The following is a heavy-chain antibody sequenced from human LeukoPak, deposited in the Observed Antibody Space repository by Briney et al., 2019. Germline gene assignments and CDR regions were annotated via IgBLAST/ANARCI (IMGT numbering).Heavy chain of an antibody. CDR1: GGSISNYY. CDR2: IYYSETT. CDR3: ARDSLLEFDY. Sequence: SETLSLTCIVSGGSISNYYWSWIRQPPGKGLEWIGYIYYSETTNYNPSLKSRVTISVDTSKNQFSLKLSSVTAADTAVYYCARDSLLEFDYWGQGTLVTVSS. V-gene: IGHV4-59*12. D-gene: IGHD1-26*01. J-gene: IGHJ4*02.